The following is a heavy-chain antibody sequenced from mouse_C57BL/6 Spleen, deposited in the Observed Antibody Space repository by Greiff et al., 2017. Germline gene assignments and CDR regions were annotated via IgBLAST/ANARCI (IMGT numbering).Heavy chain of an antibody. D-gene: IGHD1-1*01. CDR3: ARENYSSSFLYFDY. CDR2: IWSGGST. Sequence: QVQLQQSGPGLVQPSQSLSITCTVSGFSLTSYGVHWVRQSPGQGLAWLGVIWSGGSTDYNAAFISRLSISKDNSKSQVFFKMNSLQADDTAIYYWARENYSSSFLYFDYWGQGTTLTVSS. J-gene: IGHJ2*01. V-gene: IGHV2-2*01. CDR1: GFSLTSYG.